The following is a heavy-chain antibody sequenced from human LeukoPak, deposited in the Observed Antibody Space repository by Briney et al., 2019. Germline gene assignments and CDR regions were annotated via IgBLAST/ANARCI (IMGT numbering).Heavy chain of an antibody. CDR3: ARALYINDLDN. Sequence: GGSLRLSCAASGFTFSSHWMHWVRQAPGKGLVWVSRINSDGSRTNYADSVKGRFTIPRDNAKNTLYVQMNSLRGEDTAVYYCARALYINDLDNWGQGTLVTVSS. D-gene: IGHD2-8*01. V-gene: IGHV3-74*01. CDR2: INSDGSRT. CDR1: GFTFSSHW. J-gene: IGHJ4*02.